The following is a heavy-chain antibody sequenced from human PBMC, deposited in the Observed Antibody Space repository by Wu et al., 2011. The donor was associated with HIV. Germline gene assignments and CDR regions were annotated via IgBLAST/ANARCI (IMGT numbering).Heavy chain of an antibody. Sequence: QVQLVQSGAEVKKPGSSVKVSCKASGGTFSRYAINWVRQAPGQGLEWMGGIIPIFGTAKYVQKFQGRVTITADKSTSTAYMELSSLTSEDTAVYYCARVQSSYYYGLFASDIWGQGTVVTVSS. V-gene: IGHV1-69*06. CDR3: ARVQSSYYYGLFASDI. CDR1: GGTFSRYA. D-gene: IGHD3-10*01. CDR2: IIPIFGTA. J-gene: IGHJ3*02.